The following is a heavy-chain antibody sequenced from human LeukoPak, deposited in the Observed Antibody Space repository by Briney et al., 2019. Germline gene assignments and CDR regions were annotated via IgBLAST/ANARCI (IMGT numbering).Heavy chain of an antibody. D-gene: IGHD3-10*01. J-gene: IGHJ4*02. Sequence: PSETLSLTCAVYGGSFSGYYWSWIRQPPGKGLEWIGYIYHSGSTYYNPSLKSRVTISVDRSKNQFSLKLSSVTAADTAVYYCARVELWSFDYWGQGTLVTVSS. CDR1: GGSFSGYY. V-gene: IGHV4-34*01. CDR2: IYHSGST. CDR3: ARVELWSFDY.